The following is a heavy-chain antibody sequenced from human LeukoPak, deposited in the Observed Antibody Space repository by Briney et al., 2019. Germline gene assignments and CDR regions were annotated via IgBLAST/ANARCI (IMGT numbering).Heavy chain of an antibody. CDR2: IYESGST. D-gene: IGHD3-22*01. J-gene: IGHJ3*01. CDR3: ARDGPSDSGAFDV. V-gene: IGHV4-38-2*02. Sequence: SETLSLTCTVSDYSIRNGYFWGWIRQPPGKGLEWIGSIYESGSTHYNPSLKSRVTISVDTSKNQFSLRLNSVTAADTAVYYCARDGPSDSGAFDVWGPGTLVTVSS. CDR1: DYSIRNGYF.